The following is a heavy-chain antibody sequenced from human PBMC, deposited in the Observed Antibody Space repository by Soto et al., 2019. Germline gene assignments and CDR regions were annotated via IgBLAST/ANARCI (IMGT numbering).Heavy chain of an antibody. CDR2: ISGSGGST. CDR1: GFTFSSYA. Sequence: GGSLRLSCAASGFTFSSYAMSWVRQAPGKGLEWVSAISGSGGSTYYADSVKGRFTISRDNSKNTLYLQMNSLRAEDTAVYYCAKPFHFLPLKRITMVRGVIIEDYWGQGTLVTVSS. D-gene: IGHD3-10*01. CDR3: AKPFHFLPLKRITMVRGVIIEDY. V-gene: IGHV3-23*01. J-gene: IGHJ4*02.